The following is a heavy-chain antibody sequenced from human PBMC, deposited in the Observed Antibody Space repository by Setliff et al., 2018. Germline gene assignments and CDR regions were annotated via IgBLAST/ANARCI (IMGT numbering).Heavy chain of an antibody. CDR2: IGHTGSI. V-gene: IGHV4-38-2*02. D-gene: IGHD2-21*02. CDR1: GYSISSGYI. Sequence: SCTVSGYSISSGYIWGWIRQPPGKGLEWVGNIGHTGSINYNPSLKSRPTISRDTSKNQVSLKLNSVTATDTAVYYCARGLGHGGDSDYWGQGILVTVSS. J-gene: IGHJ4*02. CDR3: ARGLGHGGDSDY.